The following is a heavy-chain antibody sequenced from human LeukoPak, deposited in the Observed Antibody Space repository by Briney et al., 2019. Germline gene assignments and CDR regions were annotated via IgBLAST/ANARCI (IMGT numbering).Heavy chain of an antibody. Sequence: GGSLRLSCAASGFTFSNYAMHWVRQAPGKGLEYVSAISSNGGSTYYANSVEGRFTISRDNSKSTLYLQMGSLRAEDTAVYYCARDANWVFDYWGQGTLVTVSS. D-gene: IGHD7-27*01. CDR2: ISSNGGST. CDR1: GFTFSNYA. CDR3: ARDANWVFDY. J-gene: IGHJ4*02. V-gene: IGHV3-64*01.